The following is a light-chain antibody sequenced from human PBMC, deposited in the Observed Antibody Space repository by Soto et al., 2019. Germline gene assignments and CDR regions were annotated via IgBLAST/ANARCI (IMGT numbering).Light chain of an antibody. Sequence: QSVLTQPPSVSGDPGQRVTISCTGSSSNIGAGYDVHWYQQLPGTAPKLLFYGNSNRPSGVPDRFSGSKSGTSASLAITGLQAEDEADYYCQSHDSSLSGYVFGTGTKLTVL. J-gene: IGLJ1*01. CDR1: SSNIGAGYD. CDR2: GNS. V-gene: IGLV1-40*01. CDR3: QSHDSSLSGYV.